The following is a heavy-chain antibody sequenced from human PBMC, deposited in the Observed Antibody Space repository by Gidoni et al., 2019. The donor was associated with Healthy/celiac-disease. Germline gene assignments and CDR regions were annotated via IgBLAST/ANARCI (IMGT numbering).Heavy chain of an antibody. D-gene: IGHD6-19*01. J-gene: IGHJ4*02. CDR2: IRSKANSYAT. CDR3: TRLGIAVAGTLGLV. Sequence: EVQLVESGGGLVQPGGSLKLSCAASGFTFSGSAMHWVRQASGKGLEWVGRIRSKANSYATAYAASVKGRFTISRDDSKNTAYLQMNSLKTEDTAVYYCTRLGIAVAGTLGLVWGQGTLVTVSS. V-gene: IGHV3-73*02. CDR1: GFTFSGSA.